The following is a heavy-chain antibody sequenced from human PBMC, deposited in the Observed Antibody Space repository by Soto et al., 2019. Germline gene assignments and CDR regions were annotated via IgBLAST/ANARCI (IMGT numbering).Heavy chain of an antibody. CDR1: GFTFSSYA. Sequence: GGSLRLSCAASGFTFSSYAMHWVRQAPGKGLEWVAVISYDGSNKYYADSVKGRFTISRDNSKNTLYLQMNSLRAEDTAVYYCAGVQRFYPFGQGDLVTVSS. V-gene: IGHV3-30-3*01. CDR3: AGVQRFYP. D-gene: IGHD2-2*01. CDR2: ISYDGSNK. J-gene: IGHJ5*02.